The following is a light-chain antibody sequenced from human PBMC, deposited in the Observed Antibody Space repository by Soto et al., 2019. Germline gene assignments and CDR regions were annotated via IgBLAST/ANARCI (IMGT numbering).Light chain of an antibody. CDR3: SSYTSSSTPV. CDR2: EVS. J-gene: IGLJ1*01. Sequence: QSALTQPASVSGSPGQSITISCTGTSSDVGGYNYVSWYQQHPGKAPKLMIYEVSNRPSGVSNRFSGSKSGHTASLTISGLQAEDEADYYCSSYTSSSTPVFGTGTKLTFL. CDR1: SSDVGGYNY. V-gene: IGLV2-14*01.